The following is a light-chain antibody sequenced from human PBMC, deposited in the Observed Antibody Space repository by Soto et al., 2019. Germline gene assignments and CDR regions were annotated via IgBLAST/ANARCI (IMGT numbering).Light chain of an antibody. Sequence: DIQLTQSPSFLSASVGDRVTISCRASQGIRSYLSWYQQKPGKAPNLLIYTASTLKSGVPSRFSGSGSGTEFNLTISSLQPEDSANYYCQQLSSYPVTFGGGTKVEIK. J-gene: IGKJ4*01. CDR1: QGIRSY. CDR3: QQLSSYPVT. CDR2: TAS. V-gene: IGKV1-9*01.